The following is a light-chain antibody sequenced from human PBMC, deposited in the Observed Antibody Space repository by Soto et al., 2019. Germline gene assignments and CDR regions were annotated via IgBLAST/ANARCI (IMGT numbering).Light chain of an antibody. V-gene: IGKV4-1*01. CDR1: QSVLHRSSNKNF. CDR3: QHYYNTPWT. J-gene: IGKJ1*01. Sequence: DIVMTQSPDSLAVSLGERATVNCKSSQSVLHRSSNKNFLAWYQHKPGQPPKLLISWASTRESGVPDRFNGSGSETDFALTISSLQAEDVAVYFCQHYYNTPWTFGQGTKVEIK. CDR2: WAS.